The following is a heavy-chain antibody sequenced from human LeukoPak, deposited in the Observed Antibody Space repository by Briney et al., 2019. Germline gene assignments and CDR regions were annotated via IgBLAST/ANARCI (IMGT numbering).Heavy chain of an antibody. V-gene: IGHV3-43*01. J-gene: IGHJ4*02. CDR3: VKDPGFGDHWYFDS. D-gene: IGHD2-21*02. CDR1: GFTLDDYS. CDR2: INWDGGVT. Sequence: GGSLRLSCAASGFTLDDYSMHWVRQVPGKSLEWLSLINWDGGVTNYADSVVGRFTISRDDSKNSLYLQMNSLGPEDTALYYCVKDPGFGDHWYFDSWGQGTLVTVSS.